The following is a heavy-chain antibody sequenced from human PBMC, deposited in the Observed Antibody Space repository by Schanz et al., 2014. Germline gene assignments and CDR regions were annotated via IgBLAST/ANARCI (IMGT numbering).Heavy chain of an antibody. CDR2: ISGTGGDDT. J-gene: IGHJ4*02. Sequence: QGQLVESGGGVVQPGKSLRLSCATSGFIFRSFGIHWVRQAPGKGLLWVSSISGTGGDDTYYADSVKGRFTISRDNAKNSLFLQMNSLRAEDTAVYFCAKIERNEDWGQGTLVTVAS. V-gene: IGHV3-NL1*01. CDR1: GFIFRSFG. CDR3: AKIERNED. D-gene: IGHD1-1*01.